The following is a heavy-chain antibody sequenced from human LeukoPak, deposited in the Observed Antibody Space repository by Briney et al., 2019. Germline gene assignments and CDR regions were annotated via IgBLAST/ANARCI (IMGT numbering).Heavy chain of an antibody. CDR3: ARGRNSSYNRRLTPSRMFDP. D-gene: IGHD1-14*01. CDR2: INHSGST. CDR1: GGSFIGYY. J-gene: IGHJ5*02. V-gene: IGHV4-34*01. Sequence: SETLSLTFAVYGGSFIGYYWSWIRQPPGKGLEWIGEINHSGSTNYNPSLKSRVTISVDTSKNPFSLKLSSVTDAATAVYYCARGRNSSYNRRLTPSRMFDPWGQGTLVTVSS.